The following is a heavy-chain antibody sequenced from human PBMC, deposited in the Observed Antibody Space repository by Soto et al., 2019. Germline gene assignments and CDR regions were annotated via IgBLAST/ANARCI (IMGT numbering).Heavy chain of an antibody. D-gene: IGHD3-22*01. J-gene: IGHJ4*02. Sequence: EVQLVEFGGGLVQPGGSLRLSCAASEFTVSSNYMSWVRQAPGKGLEWVSVLYSGGSTYYADSVKGRFTISRDNSKNTLSLQMNSLRAEDTAVYYCARSSSGYYALHFDSWGQGTLVTVSS. CDR1: EFTVSSNY. V-gene: IGHV3-66*01. CDR3: ARSSSGYYALHFDS. CDR2: LYSGGST.